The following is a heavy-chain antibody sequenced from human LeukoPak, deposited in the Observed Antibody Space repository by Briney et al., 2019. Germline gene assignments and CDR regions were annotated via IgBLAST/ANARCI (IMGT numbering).Heavy chain of an antibody. J-gene: IGHJ4*02. CDR1: GYTFTSYG. D-gene: IGHD3-22*01. CDR2: ISAYNGNT. CDR3: ARWLAYYYDSSGYYYFDY. V-gene: IGHV1-18*01. Sequence: ASVKVSCKASGYTFTSYGISWVRQAPGQGLEWMGWISAYNGNTNHAQKLQGRVTMTTDTSTSTAYMELRSLRSDDTAVYYCARWLAYYYDSSGYYYFDYWGQGTLVTVSS.